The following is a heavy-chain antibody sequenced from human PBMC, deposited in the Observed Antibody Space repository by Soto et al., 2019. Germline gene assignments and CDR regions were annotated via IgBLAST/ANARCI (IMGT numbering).Heavy chain of an antibody. V-gene: IGHV1-18*01. J-gene: IGHJ4*02. CDR3: ATNPGYEFLEWLLAFDY. Sequence: ASVKVSCKASGYTFTSYGISWVRQAPGQGLEWMGWISAYNGNTNYAQKLQGRVTMTTDTSTSTAYMELRSLRPDDTAVYYCATNPGYEFLEWLLAFDYWGQGTLVTVSS. D-gene: IGHD3-3*01. CDR2: ISAYNGNT. CDR1: GYTFTSYG.